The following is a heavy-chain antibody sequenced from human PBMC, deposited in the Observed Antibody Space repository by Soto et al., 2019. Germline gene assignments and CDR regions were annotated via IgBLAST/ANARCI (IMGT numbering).Heavy chain of an antibody. CDR2: IHPSGST. D-gene: IGHD6-19*01. CDR3: ARDPFESRGGLGLDY. CDR1: GGSFSGYY. Sequence: PSETLSLTCAVYGGSFSGYYWTWIRQPPGKGLEWIGEIHPSGSTNYNPSLKSRVTMSVDTSKNQFSLKLSSVTAADTAVYYCARDPFESRGGLGLDYWGQGTLVTVSS. J-gene: IGHJ4*02. V-gene: IGHV4-34*01.